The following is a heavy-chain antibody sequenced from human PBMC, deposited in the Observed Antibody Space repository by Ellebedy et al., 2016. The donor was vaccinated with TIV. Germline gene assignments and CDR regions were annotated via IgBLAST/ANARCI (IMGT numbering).Heavy chain of an antibody. V-gene: IGHV1-18*04. J-gene: IGHJ4*02. Sequence: AASVKVSCKASGHTFTSDGFGWVRQAPGQGLEWMGWINTYNGNTNYAKSFKGRVTLTTDTSTNTAYLELRSLRPEDTAVYYCARGITGPVDLGYWGQGTLVTVSS. CDR3: ARGITGPVDLGY. D-gene: IGHD1-1*01. CDR1: GHTFTSDG. CDR2: INTYNGNT.